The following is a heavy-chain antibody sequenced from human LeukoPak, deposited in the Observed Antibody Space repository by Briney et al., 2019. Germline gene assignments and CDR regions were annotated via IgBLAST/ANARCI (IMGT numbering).Heavy chain of an antibody. CDR2: IYYSGST. V-gene: IGHV4-59*01. D-gene: IGHD3-22*01. Sequence: SETLSLTCTVSGGSISSYYWSCIRQPPGKGLEWIGSIYYSGSTKYNPSLKSRVTISVDTSKNQFSLKLSSLTAADTAVYYCARRSYYYDSSGYSETGEIDWGQGTLVTVSS. CDR1: GGSISSYY. CDR3: ARRSYYYDSSGYSETGEID. J-gene: IGHJ4*02.